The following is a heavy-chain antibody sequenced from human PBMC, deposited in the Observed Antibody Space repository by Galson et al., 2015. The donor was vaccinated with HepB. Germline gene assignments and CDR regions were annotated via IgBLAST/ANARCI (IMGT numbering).Heavy chain of an antibody. D-gene: IGHD3-10*01. J-gene: IGHJ4*02. V-gene: IGHV3-30*03. Sequence: SLRLSCAASGFTFSSYGMHWVRQAPGKGLEWVAVISYDGSNKYYADSVKGRFTISRDNSKNTLYLQMNSLRAEDTAVYYCAIRDLRGSGSYYLDVLLDYWGQGTLVTVSS. CDR2: ISYDGSNK. CDR1: GFTFSSYG. CDR3: AIRDLRGSGSYYLDVLLDY.